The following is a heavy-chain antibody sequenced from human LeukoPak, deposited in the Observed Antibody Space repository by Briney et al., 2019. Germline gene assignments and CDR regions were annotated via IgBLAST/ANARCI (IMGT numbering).Heavy chain of an antibody. Sequence: PSETLSLTCTVSGGSISSYYWSWIRQPPGKGLEWIGYIYYSGSTNYNPSLKSRVTISVDTSKNQFSLKLSSVTAADTAVYYCARGGILWFGEPWENYFDYWGQGTLVTVSS. CDR2: IYYSGST. D-gene: IGHD3-10*01. CDR3: ARGGILWFGEPWENYFDY. CDR1: GGSISSYY. J-gene: IGHJ4*02. V-gene: IGHV4-59*01.